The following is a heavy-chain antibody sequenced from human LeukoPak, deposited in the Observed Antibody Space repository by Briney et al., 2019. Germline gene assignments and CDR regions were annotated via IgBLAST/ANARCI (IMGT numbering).Heavy chain of an antibody. Sequence: GGSLRLSCAASGFTFRSYAMHRVRQAPGKGLEWVALISYDGSNKYYADSVKGRFTISRDNSKNTLFLQMNSLRADDTAVYYCARPFLAGGYYMDIWGKGTTVSVSS. CDR2: ISYDGSNK. CDR3: ARPFLAGGYYMDI. D-gene: IGHD2/OR15-2a*01. CDR1: GFTFRSYA. J-gene: IGHJ6*03. V-gene: IGHV3-30*04.